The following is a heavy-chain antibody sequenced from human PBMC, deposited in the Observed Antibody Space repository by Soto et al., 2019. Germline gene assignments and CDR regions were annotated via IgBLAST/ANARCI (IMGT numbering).Heavy chain of an antibody. CDR1: GGSSTTGYYY. D-gene: IGHD1-7*01. J-gene: IGHJ2*01. CDR2: IYSSGSA. CDR3: ATLNSSKHPWLFDL. Sequence: QVQLQESGPGLVKPSATLSLTCTGSGGSSTTGYYYWSWVRQHPGKGVEWIGHIYSSGSAYYNPSLMSRLAMSVETPKNQFALKLTSVTAADTAVYYCATLNSSKHPWLFDLWGRGALVTVSS. V-gene: IGHV4-30-4*01.